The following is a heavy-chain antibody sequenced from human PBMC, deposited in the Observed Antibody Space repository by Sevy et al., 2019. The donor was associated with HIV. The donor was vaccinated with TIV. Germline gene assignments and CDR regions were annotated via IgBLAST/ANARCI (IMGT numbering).Heavy chain of an antibody. Sequence: GGSLRLSCAASGFSFSDYYMTWIRQAPGKGLEWVSYISSGSRYTNYADSVKGRFAISRDNAENSLYLQMSSLRAEDTAVYYCARVRVVAADYYFVYWGQGTLVTVSS. CDR1: GFSFSDYY. V-gene: IGHV3-11*06. D-gene: IGHD6-13*01. CDR3: ARVRVVAADYYFVY. CDR2: ISSGSRYT. J-gene: IGHJ4*02.